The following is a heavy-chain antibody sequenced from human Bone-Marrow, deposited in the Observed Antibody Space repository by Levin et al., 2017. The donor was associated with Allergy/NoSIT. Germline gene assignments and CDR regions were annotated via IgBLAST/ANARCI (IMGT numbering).Heavy chain of an antibody. D-gene: IGHD4-17*01. CDR3: TTDGGVSYGDYAAYTYYGMDV. V-gene: IGHV3-30*03. J-gene: IGHJ6*02. Sequence: GESLKISCAASGFTFNKFGMHWVRQGPGKGLEWVAVISFDASQEYYADSVKGRFTISRDNSKNTLYLQMNFLKTEDTAVYYCTTDGGVSYGDYAAYTYYGMDVWGQGTTVTVSS. CDR1: GFTFNKFG. CDR2: ISFDASQE.